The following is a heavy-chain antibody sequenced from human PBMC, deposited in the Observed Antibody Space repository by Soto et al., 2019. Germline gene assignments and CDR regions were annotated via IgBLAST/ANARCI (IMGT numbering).Heavy chain of an antibody. J-gene: IGHJ4*02. CDR2: VWFDGSIQ. V-gene: IGHV3-33*01. Sequence: SLTISCVASGLTFSDYGIHLVRQAPHKGLEWVAVVWFDGSIQYYGDSVKGRFTISRDNSNNTVDLQMNNLRAEDTAVYYCARVDFGGKSYYFDYWGQGTQVTVYS. CDR1: GLTFSDYG. D-gene: IGHD2-21*01. CDR3: ARVDFGGKSYYFDY.